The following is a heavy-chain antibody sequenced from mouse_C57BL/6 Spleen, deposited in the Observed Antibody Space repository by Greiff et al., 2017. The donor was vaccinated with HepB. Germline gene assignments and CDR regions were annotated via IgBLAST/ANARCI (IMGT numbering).Heavy chain of an antibody. D-gene: IGHD1-1*01. Sequence: DVMLVESGGGLVKPGGSLKLSCAASGFTFSDYGMHWVRQAPEKGLEWVAYISSGSSTIYYADTVKGRFTISGDNAKNTLFLQMTSLRSEDTAMYYCASPYYYGSSPAGFAYWGQGTLVTVSA. J-gene: IGHJ3*01. CDR2: ISSGSSTI. CDR3: ASPYYYGSSPAGFAY. CDR1: GFTFSDYG. V-gene: IGHV5-17*01.